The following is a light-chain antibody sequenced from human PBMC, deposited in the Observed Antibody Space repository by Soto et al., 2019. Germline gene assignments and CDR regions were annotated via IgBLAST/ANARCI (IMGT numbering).Light chain of an antibody. CDR2: AAS. CDR3: QQANSFPLT. Sequence: DIQMTQSPSSVSASVGDRVTITCRASQGISSRLAWYQQKPWRAPKLLIFAASSLQSGAPSRFTGSGSGTDFNLTITSLQPDDIAVYFCQQANSFPLTFGGGTKVEIK. J-gene: IGKJ4*01. CDR1: QGISSR. V-gene: IGKV1-12*01.